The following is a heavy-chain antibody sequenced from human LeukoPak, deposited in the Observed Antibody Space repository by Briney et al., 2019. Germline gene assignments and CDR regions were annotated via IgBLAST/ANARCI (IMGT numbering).Heavy chain of an antibody. CDR3: ARSNQYYYYMDV. V-gene: IGHV4-4*09. CDR1: GGSISSYY. J-gene: IGHJ6*03. CDR2: IYISGST. D-gene: IGHD1-14*01. Sequence: SETLSLTCTVSGGSISSYYWSWIRQPPGKGLEWIGNIYISGSTNYNPSLKSRVTISVDTSKNQFSLKLSSVTAADTAVYYCARSNQYYYYMDVWGKGTTVTVSS.